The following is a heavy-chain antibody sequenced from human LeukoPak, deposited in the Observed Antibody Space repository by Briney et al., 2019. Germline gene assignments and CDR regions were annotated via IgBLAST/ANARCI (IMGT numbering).Heavy chain of an antibody. CDR2: IKQDGSEK. CDR3: ASPAYGDYALFDY. D-gene: IGHD4-17*01. V-gene: IGHV3-7*01. J-gene: IGHJ4*02. Sequence: GGSLRLSCAASGFNSYWMSWVRQAPGKGLEWVANIKQDGSEKYYVDSVKGRFTISRDNVKNSLYLQMNSLRAEDTAVYYCASPAYGDYALFDYWGQGTPVTVSS. CDR1: GFNSYW.